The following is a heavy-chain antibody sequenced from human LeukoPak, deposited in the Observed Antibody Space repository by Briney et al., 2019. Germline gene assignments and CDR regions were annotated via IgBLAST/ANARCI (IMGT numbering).Heavy chain of an antibody. CDR2: IYSAGAT. Sequence: GGSLRLSCAASGFTVSNSYMTWVRQAPGKGLEWLSVIYSAGATYYADSVKGRFTISRDNSKNTLYLQMNSLRAEETAMYYCARDRDLVASEYWGQGTLVTVSS. CDR1: GFTVSNSY. J-gene: IGHJ4*02. D-gene: IGHD2-15*01. CDR3: ARDRDLVASEY. V-gene: IGHV3-66*01.